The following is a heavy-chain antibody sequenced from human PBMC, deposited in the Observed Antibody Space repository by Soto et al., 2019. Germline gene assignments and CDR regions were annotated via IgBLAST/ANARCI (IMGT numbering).Heavy chain of an antibody. CDR3: ARSIAAAGTPLGWFDP. CDR1: GYTFTSYY. J-gene: IGHJ5*02. V-gene: IGHV1-46*03. CDR2: INPSGGST. Sequence: ASVKVSCKASGYTFTSYYMHWVRQAPGQGLEWMGIINPSGGSTSYAQKFQGRVTMTRDTSTSTVYMELSSLRSEDTAVYYCARSIAAAGTPLGWFDPWGQGTLVTVSS. D-gene: IGHD6-13*01.